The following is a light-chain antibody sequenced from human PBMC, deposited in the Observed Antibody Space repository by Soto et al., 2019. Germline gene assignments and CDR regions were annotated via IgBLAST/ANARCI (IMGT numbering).Light chain of an antibody. CDR1: SSDVGGYNF. V-gene: IGLV2-8*01. Sequence: QSALSQPPSASGSPGQSVTISCTGTSSDVGGYNFVSWYQQHPGKAPKLVIYEVSKRPSGVPDRFSGSKSGNTASLTVSGLQAEDEADYYCSSYGGSNSLIFGGGTKLTVL. CDR2: EVS. J-gene: IGLJ2*01. CDR3: SSYGGSNSLI.